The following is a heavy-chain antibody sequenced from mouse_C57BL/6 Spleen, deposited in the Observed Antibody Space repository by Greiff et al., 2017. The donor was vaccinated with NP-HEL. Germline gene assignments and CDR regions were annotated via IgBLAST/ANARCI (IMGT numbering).Heavy chain of an antibody. CDR2: IDPSDSYT. CDR3: AREASTGPYFDY. J-gene: IGHJ2*01. D-gene: IGHD4-1*02. Sequence: QVQLQQPGAELVKPGASVKLSCKASGYTFTSYWMQWVKQRPGQGLEWIGEIDPSDSYTNYNQKFKGKATLTVDTSSSTAYMQLSSLTSEDSAVYYCAREASTGPYFDYWGQGTTLTVSS. CDR1: GYTFTSYW. V-gene: IGHV1-50*01.